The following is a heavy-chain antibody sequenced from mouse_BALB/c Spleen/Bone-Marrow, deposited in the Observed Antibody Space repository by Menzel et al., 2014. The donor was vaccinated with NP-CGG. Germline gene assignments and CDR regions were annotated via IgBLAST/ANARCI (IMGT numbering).Heavy chain of an antibody. CDR1: GFTFSNYW. D-gene: IGHD1-1*01. CDR2: IRLKSDNYAT. J-gene: IGHJ2*01. Sequence: EVKLVESGLGLVQPGGSMKLSCVASGFTFSNYWMNWVRQSPEQGLEWVAEIRLKSDNYATHYAESVKGRFTISRDDSKSSVYLQMNNLRAEDTGIYDCSRGGSSSFDYWGQGTTLTVSS. CDR3: SRGGSSSFDY. V-gene: IGHV6-6*02.